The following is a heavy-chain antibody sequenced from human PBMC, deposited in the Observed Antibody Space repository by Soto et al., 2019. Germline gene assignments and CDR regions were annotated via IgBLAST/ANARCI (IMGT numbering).Heavy chain of an antibody. CDR2: ISYDGSDK. Sequence: QVQLVESGGGVDQPGRSLRLSCAASGFVFSSYGMHWVRQAPGKGLEWVSLISYDGSDKYYADSVKGRFTISRDNSKNTLSLQMSSLRAEDTALYYCAKALTTGYWYFDLWGRGTLVTVSS. V-gene: IGHV3-30*18. CDR3: AKALTTGYWYFDL. CDR1: GFVFSSYG. D-gene: IGHD4-17*01. J-gene: IGHJ2*01.